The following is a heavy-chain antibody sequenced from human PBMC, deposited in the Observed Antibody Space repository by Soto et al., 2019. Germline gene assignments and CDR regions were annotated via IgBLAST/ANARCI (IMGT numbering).Heavy chain of an antibody. V-gene: IGHV3-30*18. J-gene: IGHJ3*02. CDR3: VKYSGNESSGSDPFDI. CDR1: GFTFSHYG. D-gene: IGHD3-22*01. CDR2: ISYDGTNK. Sequence: QVQLVESGGGVVQPGRSLRLSCAASGFTFSHYGMHWVRQAPGKGLEWVAIISYDGTNKDYADSVRLRFTLSRDNSKSTLFLQMNSLGAEDTAVYYCVKYSGNESSGSDPFDIWGPGTMVTVSS.